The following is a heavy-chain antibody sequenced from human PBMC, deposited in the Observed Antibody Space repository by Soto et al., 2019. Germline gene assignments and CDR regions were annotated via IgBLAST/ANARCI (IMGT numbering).Heavy chain of an antibody. V-gene: IGHV4-61*01. J-gene: IGHJ6*02. CDR1: GGSVSSGSYY. D-gene: IGHD6-13*01. CDR2: IYYSGST. Sequence: QVQLQESGPGLVKPSETLSLTCTVSGGSVSSGSYYWSWIRQPPGKGLEWIGYIYYSGSTNYNPSLKSRVTIAVDTSKNQFSLKLSSVTAADTAVYYCARVVAAAVAGIMDVWGQGTTVTVSS. CDR3: ARVVAAAVAGIMDV.